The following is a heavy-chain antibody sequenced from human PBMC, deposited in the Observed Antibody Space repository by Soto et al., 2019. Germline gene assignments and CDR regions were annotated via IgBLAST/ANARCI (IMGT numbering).Heavy chain of an antibody. D-gene: IGHD2-2*02. CDR2: ISSRANNFAT. CDR3: ARGQGAAIGAYYYHGMDV. J-gene: IGHJ6*02. Sequence: EVQLVESGGGLVQPGGSLKLSCAASGFIFSGSAIHWVRQASGKGLEWVGRISSRANNFATSSAASVTGRCTFSRDESKNTAYLQMSILKPEDTAVYYCARGQGAAIGAYYYHGMDVCGQVTTVTVSS. V-gene: IGHV3-73*02. CDR1: GFIFSGSA.